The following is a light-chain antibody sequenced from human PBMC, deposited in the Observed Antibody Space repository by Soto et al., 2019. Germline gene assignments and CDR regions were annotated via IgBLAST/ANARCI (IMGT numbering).Light chain of an antibody. CDR2: GAS. V-gene: IGKV3-15*01. CDR3: QQYNDWPPT. J-gene: IGKJ1*01. Sequence: EIVLTQSPGTLSLSPGGRATLSCRASQSVSSSYLVWHQQKPGQAPRLLIYGASTRATGIPARFGGSGSGTEFTLSIGSLQSEDFAVYYCQQYNDWPPTFGQGTKVDIK. CDR1: QSVSSSY.